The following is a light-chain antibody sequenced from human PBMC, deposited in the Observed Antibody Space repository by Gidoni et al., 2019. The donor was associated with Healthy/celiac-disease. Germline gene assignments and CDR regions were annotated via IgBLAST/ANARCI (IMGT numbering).Light chain of an antibody. CDR2: GAS. CDR1: QSVSSSY. J-gene: IGKJ5*01. V-gene: IGKV3-20*01. CDR3: QQYSSSIT. Sequence: EIALTQSPGTLSLSPGERATLSCRASQSVSSSYLAWYQQKPGQAPRLLIDGASSRATGIPDRFSSSGSGTDFTLTISRLEPEDFAVYYCQQYSSSITFXQXTRVEIK.